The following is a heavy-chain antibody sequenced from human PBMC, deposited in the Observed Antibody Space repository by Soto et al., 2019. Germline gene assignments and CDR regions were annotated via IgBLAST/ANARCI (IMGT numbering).Heavy chain of an antibody. D-gene: IGHD6-13*01. Sequence: PSETLSLTCTVSGGSISSGGYYWSWIRQHPGKGLEWIGYIYYSGSTYYNPSLKSRVTISVDTSKNQFSLKLSSVTAADTAVYYCASNWYGNNWFNPWGQGTLVTVSS. CDR3: ASNWYGNNWFNP. CDR1: GGSISSGGYY. V-gene: IGHV4-31*03. J-gene: IGHJ5*02. CDR2: IYYSGST.